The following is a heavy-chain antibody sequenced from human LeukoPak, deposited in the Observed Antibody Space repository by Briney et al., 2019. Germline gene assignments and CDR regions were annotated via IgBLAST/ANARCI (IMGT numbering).Heavy chain of an antibody. CDR2: ISYDGSNK. J-gene: IGHJ4*02. CDR1: GFTFSSYA. CDR3: AKVGTVYFPLDF. Sequence: GGSLRLSCAASGFTFSSYAMHWVRQAPGKGLEWVAVISYDGSNKYYADSVKGRFTISRDNSKNTLYLQMNSLRAGDTAVFYCAKVGTVYFPLDFWGQGTLVTVSS. D-gene: IGHD2/OR15-2a*01. V-gene: IGHV3-30-3*02.